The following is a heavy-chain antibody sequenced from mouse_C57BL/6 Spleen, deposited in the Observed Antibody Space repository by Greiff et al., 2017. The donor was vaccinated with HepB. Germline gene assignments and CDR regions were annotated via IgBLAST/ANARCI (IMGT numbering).Heavy chain of an antibody. V-gene: IGHV1-69*01. Sequence: QVQLQQPGAELVMPGASVKLSCKASGYTFTSYWMHWVKQRPGQGLEWIGEIDPSDSYTNYNQKFKGKSTLTVDKSSSTAYMQLSSPTSEDSAVYYCASHGNSLFAYWGQGTLVTVSA. CDR1: GYTFTSYW. D-gene: IGHD2-1*01. CDR3: ASHGNSLFAY. J-gene: IGHJ3*01. CDR2: IDPSDSYT.